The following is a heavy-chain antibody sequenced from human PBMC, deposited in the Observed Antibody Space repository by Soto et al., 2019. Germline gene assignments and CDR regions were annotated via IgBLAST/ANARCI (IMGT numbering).Heavy chain of an antibody. D-gene: IGHD6-19*01. CDR1: GVSIKTDVG. J-gene: IGHJ4*02. Sequence: SETLSLTWTVSGVSIKTDVGWSLLRRPPGKGLEWIGEIYQNGHTNYNPSLKRRVAMSVDTSKNQFSLTLTSVTAADTAMYYCARDAAVAGETDRFDYWGQGILVTVSS. CDR2: IYQNGHT. CDR3: ARDAAVAGETDRFDY. V-gene: IGHV4-4*02.